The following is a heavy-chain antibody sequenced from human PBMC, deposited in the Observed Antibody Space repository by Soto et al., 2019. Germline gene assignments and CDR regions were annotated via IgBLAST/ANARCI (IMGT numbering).Heavy chain of an antibody. J-gene: IGHJ6*02. Sequence: EVQLVESGGGLVQPGGSLRLSCAASGFTFSSYEMNWVRQAPGKGLEWVSYISSSGSTIYYADSVKGRFTISRDNAKNSLDLEMNSLRAEDTAVYYCARGPRGYYYYYGMDVWGQGTTVTVSS. CDR1: GFTFSSYE. D-gene: IGHD3-10*01. CDR3: ARGPRGYYYYYGMDV. V-gene: IGHV3-48*03. CDR2: ISSSGSTI.